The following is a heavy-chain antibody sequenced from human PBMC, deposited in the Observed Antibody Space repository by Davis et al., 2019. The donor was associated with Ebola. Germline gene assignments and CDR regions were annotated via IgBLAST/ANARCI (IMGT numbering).Heavy chain of an antibody. CDR2: ITGSGSLT. CDR3: AKEPLVGDYGVDV. CDR1: GFTFSSYA. Sequence: GESLKISCAASGFTFSSYAMSWVRQTPGKGLEWVSAITGSGSLTGYADSVRGRFTVSRDNSKNTVYLQMNSLGAEDTAVYYCAKEPLVGDYGVDVWGQGTAVTVSS. J-gene: IGHJ6*02. V-gene: IGHV3-23*01. D-gene: IGHD6-6*01.